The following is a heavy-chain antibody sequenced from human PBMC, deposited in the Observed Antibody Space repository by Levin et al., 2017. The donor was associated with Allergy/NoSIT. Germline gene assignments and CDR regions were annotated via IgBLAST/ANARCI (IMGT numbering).Heavy chain of an antibody. V-gene: IGHV1-8*01. CDR2: MKPNSGNT. CDR1: GYTFTSYD. D-gene: IGHD2-15*01. Sequence: ASVKVSCKASGYTFTSYDINWVRQATGQGLEWMGWMKPNSGNTGYAQKFQGRVTMTRNTSISTAYMELSSLRSEDTAVYYCARGKDCSGGSCYGLRYFQHWGQGTLVTVSS. CDR3: ARGKDCSGGSCYGLRYFQH. J-gene: IGHJ1*01.